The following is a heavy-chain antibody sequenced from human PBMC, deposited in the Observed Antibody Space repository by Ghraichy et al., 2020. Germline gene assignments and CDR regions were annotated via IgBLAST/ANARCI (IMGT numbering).Heavy chain of an antibody. V-gene: IGHV1-3*01. D-gene: IGHD5-18*01. CDR2: IKVGNGDT. Sequence: ASVKVSCKASGYTFANYAIHWVRQAPGQRLEWMGWIKVGNGDTRYSENLQGRVTITWDTSASTAYMELSSLRFEDTAVYYCARVDVVMVGYFDYWGQGTLVTVSS. CDR3: ARVDVVMVGYFDY. CDR1: GYTFANYA. J-gene: IGHJ4*02.